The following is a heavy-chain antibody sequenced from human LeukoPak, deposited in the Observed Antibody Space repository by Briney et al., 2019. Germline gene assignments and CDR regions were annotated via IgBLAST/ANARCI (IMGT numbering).Heavy chain of an antibody. CDR2: IIPIFGTA. Sequence: ASVKVSCKASGYTITGYFLHWVRQAPGQGLEWMGGIIPIFGTANYAQKFQGRVTITADESTSTAYMELSSLRSEDTAVYYCASSTGAHYYYYGMDVWGQGTTVTVSS. CDR3: ASSTGAHYYYYGMDV. J-gene: IGHJ6*02. D-gene: IGHD1-26*01. V-gene: IGHV1-69*13. CDR1: GYTITGYF.